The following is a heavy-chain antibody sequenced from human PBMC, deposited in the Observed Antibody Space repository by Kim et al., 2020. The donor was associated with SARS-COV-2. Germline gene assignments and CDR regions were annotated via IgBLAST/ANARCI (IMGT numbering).Heavy chain of an antibody. CDR3: ARVIRGSCSYSVDW. D-gene: IGHD2-15*01. J-gene: IGHJ1*01. V-gene: IGHV3-23*01. CDR2: ISGNGGKT. Sequence: GGSLRLSCAASGFSFSNYAMNWVRQAPGKGPEWVSVISGNGGKTYYTDSVKGRFTISRDNSKTTLYLQMNSLRVDDTAVYYCARVIRGSCSYSVDWWGQG. CDR1: GFSFSNYA.